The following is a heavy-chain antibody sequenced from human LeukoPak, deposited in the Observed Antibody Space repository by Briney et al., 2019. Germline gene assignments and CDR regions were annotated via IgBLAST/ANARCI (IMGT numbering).Heavy chain of an antibody. D-gene: IGHD4-17*01. CDR3: ANYGDYQYFDY. CDR1: GFTFSSYA. V-gene: IGHV3-23*01. CDR2: ISGNAGDT. Sequence: PGGSLRLSSAASGFTFSSYAMSWVRQAPGKGLEWVSAISGNAGDTYYADSVKGRFTISRDNSKNTLYLQMNSLKTDDTAVYYCANYGDYQYFDYWGQGTPVTVSS. J-gene: IGHJ4*02.